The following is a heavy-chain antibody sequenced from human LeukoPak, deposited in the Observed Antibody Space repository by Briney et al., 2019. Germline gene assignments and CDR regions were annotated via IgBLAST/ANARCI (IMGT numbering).Heavy chain of an antibody. D-gene: IGHD5-12*01. CDR2: INPISGGT. V-gene: IGHV1-2*02. J-gene: IGHJ4*02. CDR1: GYTFTGYY. Sequence: GASVKVSCKASGYTFTGYYMHWVRQAPGQGLEWMGWINPISGGTNYAQKFQGRVTMTRDTSISTAYMELSRLRSDDTAVYYCARVGPGATIPSYYFDYWGQGTLVTVSS. CDR3: ARVGPGATIPSYYFDY.